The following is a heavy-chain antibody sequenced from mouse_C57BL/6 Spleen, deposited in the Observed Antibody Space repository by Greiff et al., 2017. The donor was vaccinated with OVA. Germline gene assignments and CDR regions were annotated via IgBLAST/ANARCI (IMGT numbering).Heavy chain of an antibody. CDR3: ARGLPSYYAMDY. V-gene: IGHV14-2*01. Sequence: VQLQQSGAELVKPGASVKLSCTASGFNIKDYYMHWVKQRTEQGLEWIGRIDPEDGETKYAPKFPGKATITADTSSNTAYLQLSSLTSEDTAVYYCARGLPSYYAMDYWGQGTSVTVSS. D-gene: IGHD2-2*01. J-gene: IGHJ4*01. CDR2: IDPEDGET. CDR1: GFNIKDYY.